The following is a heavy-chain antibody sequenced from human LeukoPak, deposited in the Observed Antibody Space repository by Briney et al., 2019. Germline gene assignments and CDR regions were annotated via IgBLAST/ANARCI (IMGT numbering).Heavy chain of an antibody. J-gene: IGHJ5*02. D-gene: IGHD6-19*01. CDR3: ARVPPLSHSLTVAVAGSFDP. CDR1: GGSISSYY. CDR2: IYYSGST. V-gene: IGHV4-59*01. Sequence: PSETLSLTCTVSGGSISSYYWSWIRQPPGKGLEWIGYIYYSGSTNYNPSLKSRVTISVDTSKNQFSLKLSSVTAADTAVYYCARVPPLSHSLTVAVAGSFDPWGQGTLVTVSS.